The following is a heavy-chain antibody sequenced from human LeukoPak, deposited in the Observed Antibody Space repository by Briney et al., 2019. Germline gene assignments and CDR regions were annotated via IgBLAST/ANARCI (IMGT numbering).Heavy chain of an antibody. Sequence: GASVTVSCKASGGTFSSYAISWVRQAPGQGLEWVGGIIPIFGTANYAQKFQGRVTITTDESTSTAYMELSSLRPEDTAVYYCARSYDSSGYDLESCGQGTLVTVSS. CDR1: GGTFSSYA. CDR2: IIPIFGTA. D-gene: IGHD3-22*01. V-gene: IGHV1-69*05. J-gene: IGHJ5*02. CDR3: ARSYDSSGYDLES.